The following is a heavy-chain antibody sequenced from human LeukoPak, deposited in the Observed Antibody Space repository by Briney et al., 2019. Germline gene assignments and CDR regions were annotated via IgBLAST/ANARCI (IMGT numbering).Heavy chain of an antibody. V-gene: IGHV3-53*01. CDR1: GFTVSSNY. CDR3: AKEGRVVPAAIRGNWFDP. J-gene: IGHJ5*02. D-gene: IGHD2-2*02. CDR2: IYSGGST. Sequence: GGSLRLSCAASGFTVSSNYKSWVRQAPGKGLEWVSVIYSGGSTYYADSVKGRFTISRDNSKNTLYLQMNSLRAEDTAVYYCAKEGRVVPAAIRGNWFDPWGQGTLVTVSS.